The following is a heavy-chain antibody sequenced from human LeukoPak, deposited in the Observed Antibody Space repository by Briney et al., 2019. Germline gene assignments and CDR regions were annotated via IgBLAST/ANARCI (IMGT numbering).Heavy chain of an antibody. D-gene: IGHD3-22*01. Sequence: GGSLRLSCAASGFTFSDYYMGWIRQAPGKGLEWVSYISSSGSTIYYADSVKGRFTISRDNAKNSLYLQMNSLRAEDTAVYYCARGSYSSGYYMDPDAFDIWGQGTMVTVSS. J-gene: IGHJ3*02. CDR3: ARGSYSSGYYMDPDAFDI. CDR2: ISSSGSTI. CDR1: GFTFSDYY. V-gene: IGHV3-11*04.